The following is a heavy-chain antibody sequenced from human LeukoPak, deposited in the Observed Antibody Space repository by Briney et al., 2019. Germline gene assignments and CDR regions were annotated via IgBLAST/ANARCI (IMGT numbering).Heavy chain of an antibody. Sequence: GGSLRLSCAASGFXFSNAWISWVRQAPGKGLEWVGRIKSKTDGGTTDYAAPVKGRFTISRDDSKNTLYLQMNSLKTEDTAVYYCTTEGSSWSHRFDYWGQGTLVTVSS. D-gene: IGHD6-13*01. CDR1: GFXFSNAW. J-gene: IGHJ4*02. CDR3: TTEGSSWSHRFDY. CDR2: IKSKTDGGTT. V-gene: IGHV3-15*01.